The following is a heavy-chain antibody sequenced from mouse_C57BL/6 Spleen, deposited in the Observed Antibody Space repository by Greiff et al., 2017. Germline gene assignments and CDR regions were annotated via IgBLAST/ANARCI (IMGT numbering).Heavy chain of an antibody. CDR2: IWSGGST. CDR3: ARSLIYYDYDGYFDY. CDR1: GFSLTSYG. J-gene: IGHJ2*01. V-gene: IGHV2-2*01. Sequence: VQLQQSGPGLVQPSQSLSITCTVPGFSLTSYGVHWVRQSPGKGLEWLGVIWSGGSTDYNAAFISRLSISKDNSKSQVFFKMNSLQADDTAIYYCARSLIYYDYDGYFDYWGQGTTLTVSS. D-gene: IGHD2-4*01.